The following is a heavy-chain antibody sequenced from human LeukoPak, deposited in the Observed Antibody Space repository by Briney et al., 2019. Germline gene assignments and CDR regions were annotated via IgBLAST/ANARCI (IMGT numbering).Heavy chain of an antibody. V-gene: IGHV1-69*05. CDR3: ARDGGGSYSDAFDI. J-gene: IGHJ3*02. Sequence: ASVKVSCKASGGTFSSYAISWVRQAPGQGLEWMGGIIPIFGTANYARKFQGRVTITTDESTSTAYMELSSLRSEDTAVYYCARDGGGSYSDAFDIWGQGTMVTVSS. CDR1: GGTFSSYA. D-gene: IGHD1-26*01. CDR2: IIPIFGTA.